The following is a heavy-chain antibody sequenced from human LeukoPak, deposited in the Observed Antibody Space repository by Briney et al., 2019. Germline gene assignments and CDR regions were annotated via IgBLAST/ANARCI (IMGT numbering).Heavy chain of an antibody. CDR2: TNPNNGGT. D-gene: IGHD3-22*01. V-gene: IGHV1-2*06. CDR3: AGEDNSSGYRPFDI. CDR1: GYTFTGYH. J-gene: IGHJ3*02. Sequence: ASVKVSCKASGYTFTGYHIHWVRQAPGQGLEWMGRTNPNNGGTNYAQKFQGRVTMTRDMSMSTAYMELSRLRSVDTAVYYCAGEDNSSGYRPFDIWGQGTMVTVPS.